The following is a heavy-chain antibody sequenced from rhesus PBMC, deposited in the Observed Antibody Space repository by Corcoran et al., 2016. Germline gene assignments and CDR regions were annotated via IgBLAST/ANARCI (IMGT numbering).Heavy chain of an antibody. CDR1: GYSIRRGYY. D-gene: IGHD5-42*01. J-gene: IGHJ2*01. Sequence: QVQLQESGPGLVKPSETLSLTCAVSGYSIRRGYYWGWIRQPPGTGLEWIGCIYGSGGSNYLNPSLKSRVTLSVDTSKNQFSLKLSSVTAADTAVYYCARVGSSWSEWDTVGTEWYFDLWGPGTPITISS. CDR2: IYGSGGSN. V-gene: IGHV4S14*01. CDR3: ARVGSSWSEWDTVGTEWYFDL.